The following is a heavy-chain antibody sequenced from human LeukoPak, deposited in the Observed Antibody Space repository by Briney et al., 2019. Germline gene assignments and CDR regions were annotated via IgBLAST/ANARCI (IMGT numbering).Heavy chain of an antibody. CDR2: INHDGST. V-gene: IGHV4-34*01. D-gene: IGHD1-26*01. Sequence: SQTLSLTCAVYGGSFRDYYWSWIRQPPGKGLEWIGEINHDGSTNYNPSLKSRVIFSVDASKRQIFLRLTPVTAADTAMYCCAREGAPTSFVNWFDTWGHGTLVTVSS. CDR1: GGSFRDYY. J-gene: IGHJ5*01. CDR3: AREGAPTSFVNWFDT.